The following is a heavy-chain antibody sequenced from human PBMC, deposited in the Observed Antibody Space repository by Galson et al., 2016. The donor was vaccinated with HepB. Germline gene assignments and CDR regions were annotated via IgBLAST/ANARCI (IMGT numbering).Heavy chain of an antibody. CDR3: ARTGGFDADYFAY. CDR1: GFSLSDARMG. J-gene: IGHJ4*02. CDR2: VFSNDDK. V-gene: IGHV2-26*01. Sequence: PALVKPTQTLTLTCTVSGFSLSDARMGVSWIRQPPGKALEWLAQVFSNDDKSYSTSLKSRLTISKDTSKSQVVLTMTTVDPVDTATYYCARTGGFDADYFAYLGQGTLVTGSS. D-gene: IGHD3-10*01.